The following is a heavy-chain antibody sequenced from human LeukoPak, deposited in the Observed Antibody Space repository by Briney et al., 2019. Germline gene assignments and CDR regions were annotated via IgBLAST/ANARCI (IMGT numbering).Heavy chain of an antibody. CDR1: GYTLTELS. J-gene: IGHJ6*02. Sequence: ASVKVSCKVSGYTLTELSMHWVRQAPGKGLEWMGGFDPEDGETIYAQKFQGRVTMTEDTSTDTAYMELSSLRSEDTAVYYCATGGSVAGRRHPLDYYYYGMDVWGQGTTVTVSS. V-gene: IGHV1-24*01. D-gene: IGHD6-19*01. CDR3: ATGGSVAGRRHPLDYYYYGMDV. CDR2: FDPEDGET.